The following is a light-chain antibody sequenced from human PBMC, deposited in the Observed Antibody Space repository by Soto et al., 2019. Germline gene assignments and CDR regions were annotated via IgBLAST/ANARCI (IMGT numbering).Light chain of an antibody. J-gene: IGKJ4*01. CDR2: AAS. CDR1: QSVNKY. CDR3: QQSFSTPLS. Sequence: DIQMTQSPSSLSASVGDSVTISCQASQSVNKYLNWYQQKPGNVPTLLIYAASTLQGGVPSRFNGSGFGTDFTVTISNLQPEDFATYYCQQSFSTPLSFGGGTKVEIK. V-gene: IGKV1-39*01.